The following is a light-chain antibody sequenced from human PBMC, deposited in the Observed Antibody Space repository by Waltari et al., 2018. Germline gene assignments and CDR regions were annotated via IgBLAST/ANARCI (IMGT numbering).Light chain of an antibody. V-gene: IGLV2-14*03. Sequence: QSALTQPASVSGSPGQSITISCPGTSSDIGGYSFVSWYQQHPGKAPKLMIYDVSNRPSGVSDRFSGSKSGNTASLTISGLQAEDEADYYCSSYSNTNTPYVVLLFGGGTKLTVL. J-gene: IGLJ2*01. CDR2: DVS. CDR1: SSDIGGYSF. CDR3: SSYSNTNTPYVVLL.